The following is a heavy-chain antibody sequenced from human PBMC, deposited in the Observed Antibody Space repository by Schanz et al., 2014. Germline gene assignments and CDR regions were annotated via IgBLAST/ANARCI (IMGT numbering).Heavy chain of an antibody. CDR3: TTAHYSSNYETLDY. J-gene: IGHJ4*02. CDR2: IENNANGATT. CDR1: GFTFSEVY. Sequence: EARLVESGGGLVEPGGSLRLSCSGSGFTFSEVYMSWVRQAPGKGLEWVGRIENNANGATTDYAAPVKGRFTISRDDSKHTVYLQMDSLKTEDTALYYCTTAHYSSNYETLDYWGQGTLVTVSS. D-gene: IGHD6-13*01. V-gene: IGHV3-15*04.